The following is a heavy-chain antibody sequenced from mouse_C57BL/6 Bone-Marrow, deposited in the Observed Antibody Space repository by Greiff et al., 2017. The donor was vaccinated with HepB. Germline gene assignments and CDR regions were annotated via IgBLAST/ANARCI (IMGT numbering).Heavy chain of an antibody. CDR2: IWTGGGT. J-gene: IGHJ4*01. CDR3: ARKGLIYYGSSIPYYYAMDY. CDR1: GFSLTSYA. Sequence: QVQLKESGPGLVAPSQSLSITCTVSGFSLTSYAISWVRQPPGKGLEWLGVIWTGGGTNYNSALKSRLSISKDNSKSQVFLKMNSLQTDDTARYYCARKGLIYYGSSIPYYYAMDYWGQGTSVTVSS. D-gene: IGHD1-1*01. V-gene: IGHV2-9-1*01.